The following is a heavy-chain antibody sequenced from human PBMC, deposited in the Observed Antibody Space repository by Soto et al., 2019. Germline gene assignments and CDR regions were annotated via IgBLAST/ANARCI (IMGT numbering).Heavy chain of an antibody. J-gene: IGHJ6*02. CDR1: GFTFSSYW. CDR3: ARDPEAYYDCWSRYYLSYDGLDV. CDR2: INSDGSST. D-gene: IGHD3-3*01. V-gene: IGHV3-74*01. Sequence: EVQLVESGGGLVQPGGSLRLSCAASGFTFSSYWMHWVRQAPGKGLVWVSRINSDGSSTSYADSVKGRFTISRDNAKNTLYLQMNSLRAEVTAVYYCARDPEAYYDCWSRYYLSYDGLDVWGQGTKFTVSS.